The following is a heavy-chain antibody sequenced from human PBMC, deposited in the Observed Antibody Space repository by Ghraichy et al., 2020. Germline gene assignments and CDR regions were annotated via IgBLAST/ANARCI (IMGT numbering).Heavy chain of an antibody. V-gene: IGHV3-7*01. D-gene: IGHD1-26*01. CDR1: GFTFSSYW. Sequence: GESLNISCAASGFTFSSYWMSWVRQAPGKGLEWVANIKQDGSEKYYVDSVKGRFTISRDNAKNSLYLQMNSLRAEDTAVYYCARETRRGGAFDIWGQGTMVTVSS. CDR3: ARETRRGGAFDI. CDR2: IKQDGSEK. J-gene: IGHJ3*02.